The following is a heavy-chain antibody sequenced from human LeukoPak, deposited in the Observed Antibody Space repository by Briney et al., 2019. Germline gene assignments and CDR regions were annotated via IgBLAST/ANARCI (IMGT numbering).Heavy chain of an antibody. D-gene: IGHD3-10*01. CDR3: ARDSGSGPRGHDY. CDR1: GGSISSGGHY. CDR2: IYYSGST. J-gene: IGHJ4*02. Sequence: SETLSLTCTVSGGSISSGGHYWSWIRQHPGKGLEWIGYIYYSGSTYYNPSLKSRVTISVDTSKNQFSLKLSSVTAADTAVYYCARDSGSGPRGHDYWGQGTLVTVSS. V-gene: IGHV4-31*03.